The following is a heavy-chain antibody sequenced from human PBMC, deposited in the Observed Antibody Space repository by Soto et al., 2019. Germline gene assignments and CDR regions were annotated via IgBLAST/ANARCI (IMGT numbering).Heavy chain of an antibody. J-gene: IGHJ3*02. CDR1: GGIISRCSYH. CDR3: ARHALDYYDSSGYSRLGAVDI. CDR2: IYYRGGT. Sequence: SAALSLTRTVSGGIISRCSYHGCWIRLPTEKGLEWNGGIYYRGGTYYNPSLKSRVTSSVDTSKNQFSLKLSSVTAADTAVYYCARHALDYYDSSGYSRLGAVDIWGQGTMVT. D-gene: IGHD3-22*01. V-gene: IGHV4-39*01.